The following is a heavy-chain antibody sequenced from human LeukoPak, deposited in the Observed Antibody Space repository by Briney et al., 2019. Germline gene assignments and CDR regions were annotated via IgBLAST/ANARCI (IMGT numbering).Heavy chain of an antibody. V-gene: IGHV4-4*07. CDR3: ARTWYYYGSGRDYYYYYMDA. CDR1: GGSISSYY. J-gene: IGHJ6*03. D-gene: IGHD3-10*01. Sequence: SETLSLTCTVSGGSISSYYWSWIRQPAGKGLEWIGRIYTSGSTNYNPSLKSRVTMSVDTSKNQFSLKLSSVTAADTAVYYCARTWYYYGSGRDYYYYYMDAWGKGTTVTVSS. CDR2: IYTSGST.